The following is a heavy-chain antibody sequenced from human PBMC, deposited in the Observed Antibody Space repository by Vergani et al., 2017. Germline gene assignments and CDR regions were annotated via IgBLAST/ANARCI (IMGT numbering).Heavy chain of an antibody. J-gene: IGHJ6*02. V-gene: IGHV4-39*01. CDR3: ASESSSSGTGYYYYGMDV. Sequence: QLQLQESGPGLVKPSETLSLTCTVSGGSISSSSYYWGWIRQPPGQGLEWIGSIYYSGSTYYNPSLKSRVTISVDTSKNQFSLKLSSVTAADTAVYYCASESSSSGTGYYYYGMDVWGQGTTVTVSS. CDR2: IYYSGST. CDR1: GGSISSSSYY. D-gene: IGHD6-6*01.